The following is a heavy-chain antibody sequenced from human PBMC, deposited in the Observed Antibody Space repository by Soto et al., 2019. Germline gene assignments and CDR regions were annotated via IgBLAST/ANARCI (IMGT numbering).Heavy chain of an antibody. D-gene: IGHD3-10*01. CDR3: AAELGFGKLSVV. CDR1: GDTFKNCV. V-gene: IGHV1-69*01. Sequence: VQVVQSGVEVRRPGSSVKVSCKASGDTFKNCVISWVRQAPGQGLEWMGGIIPLFGTTDFAQRFQGRLTITTDESTTTAYMELSRLRSEDTATYYCAAELGFGKLSVVWGQGTKVIGSS. CDR2: IIPLFGTT. J-gene: IGHJ6*02.